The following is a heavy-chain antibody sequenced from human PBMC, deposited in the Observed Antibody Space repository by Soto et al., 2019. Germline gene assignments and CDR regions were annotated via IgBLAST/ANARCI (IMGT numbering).Heavy chain of an antibody. CDR3: ARENFYYMDV. J-gene: IGHJ6*03. CDR2: IKQDGSGK. CDR1: GFTFSSYW. V-gene: IGHV3-7*01. Sequence: GGSLRLSCAASGFTFSSYWMSWVRQTPGKGLEWVANIKQDGSGKYYVDSEKGRFTISRDNTKNSLYLQMNSLRAEDTAVYYCARENFYYMDVWGKGTTVTVSS.